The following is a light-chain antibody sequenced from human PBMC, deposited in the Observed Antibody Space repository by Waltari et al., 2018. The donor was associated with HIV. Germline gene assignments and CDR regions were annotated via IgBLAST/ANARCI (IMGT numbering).Light chain of an antibody. Sequence: DIQLTQSPSFLSASVGDRVTITCRAIQGISSYLAWYQQKPGKAPNLLIYAASTLQYGVPSRFSGSGSGTEFTLTISSLQPEDFATYYCQQLNSYPLTFGGGTKVEIK. CDR1: QGISSY. CDR3: QQLNSYPLT. J-gene: IGKJ4*01. V-gene: IGKV1-9*01. CDR2: AAS.